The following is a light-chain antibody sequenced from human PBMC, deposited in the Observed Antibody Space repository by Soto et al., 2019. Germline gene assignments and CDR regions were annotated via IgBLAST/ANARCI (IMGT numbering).Light chain of an antibody. J-gene: IGKJ1*01. CDR2: DAS. V-gene: IGKV1-5*01. CDR1: QSISAW. Sequence: DIQMTQSPSTLSATAGDRFTMTCRASQSISAWLAWYQQKPGKAPELLIYDASNLESGVPSRFSGSGAGTEFTLTISILQPDDFATYYCQQYENYWTFGQGTKVDIK. CDR3: QQYENYWT.